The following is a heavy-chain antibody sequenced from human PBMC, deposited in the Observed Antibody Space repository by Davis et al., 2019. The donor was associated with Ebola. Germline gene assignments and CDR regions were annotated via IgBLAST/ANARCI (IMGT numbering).Heavy chain of an antibody. Sequence: PGGSLRLSCAASGFTFDDYAMHWVRQAPGKGLEWVSGISWNSGSIGYADSVKGRFTISRDNAKNSLYLQMNSLRAEDTALYYCATAPGWNYDGHYYGMDVWGKGTTVTVSS. CDR3: ATAPGWNYDGHYYGMDV. V-gene: IGHV3-9*01. CDR1: GFTFDDYA. J-gene: IGHJ6*04. D-gene: IGHD1-7*01. CDR2: ISWNSGSI.